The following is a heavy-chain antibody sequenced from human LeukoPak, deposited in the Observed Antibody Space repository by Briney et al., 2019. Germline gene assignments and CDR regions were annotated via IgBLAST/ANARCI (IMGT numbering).Heavy chain of an antibody. D-gene: IGHD6-19*01. CDR2: IYYSGNT. Sequence: SETLSLTCAVSGGSISSGGYSWSWIRQPPGKGLEWIGYIYYSGNTNYNPSLKSRVTISVDTSKNQFSLKLSSVTAADTAVYYCVREHYSSGWYGIIDYWGQGTLVTVSS. CDR1: GGSISSGGYS. CDR3: VREHYSSGWYGIIDY. J-gene: IGHJ4*02. V-gene: IGHV4-61*08.